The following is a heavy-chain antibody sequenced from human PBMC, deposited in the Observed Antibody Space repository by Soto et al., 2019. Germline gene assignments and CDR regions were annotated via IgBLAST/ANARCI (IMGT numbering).Heavy chain of an antibody. J-gene: IGHJ4*02. D-gene: IGHD3-22*01. CDR1: GYTFTSNW. CDR2: IFPADSDT. V-gene: IGHV5-51*01. CDR3: ARDTPSPDYDSSGYEQNDY. Sequence: GESLKISCQGFGYTFTSNWIGWVRRVPGKGLEWMGIIFPADSDTRYSPSFQGQVTMTTDTSTSTAYMELRSLRSDDTAVYYCARDTPSPDYDSSGYEQNDYWGQGTLVTVSS.